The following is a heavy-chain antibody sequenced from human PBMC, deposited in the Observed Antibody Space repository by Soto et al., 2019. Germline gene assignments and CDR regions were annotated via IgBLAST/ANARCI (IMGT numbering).Heavy chain of an antibody. CDR2: ISYDGSNK. Sequence: QVQLVESGGGVVQPGRSLRLSCAASGFTFSSYGMHWVRQAPGKGLEWVAVISYDGSNKYYADSVKGRFTISRDNSKNTLYLQMNSLRAEDTAVYYCAKDLDDVFNAFDIWGQGTMVTVSS. D-gene: IGHD3-3*01. CDR3: AKDLDDVFNAFDI. V-gene: IGHV3-30*18. CDR1: GFTFSSYG. J-gene: IGHJ3*02.